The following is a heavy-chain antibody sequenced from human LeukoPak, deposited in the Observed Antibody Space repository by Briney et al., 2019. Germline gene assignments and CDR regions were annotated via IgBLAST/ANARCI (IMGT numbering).Heavy chain of an antibody. CDR3: ARDRRNDYGDYYFDY. CDR2: IYYSGST. J-gene: IGHJ4*02. CDR1: GGSISSSSYY. Sequence: SETLSLTCTVSGGSISSSSYYWGWIRQPPGKGLEWIGSIYYSGSTYYNPSLKSRVTISVDTSKNQFSLKLSSVTAADTAVYYCARDRRNDYGDYYFDYWGQGTLVTVSS. D-gene: IGHD4-17*01. V-gene: IGHV4-39*02.